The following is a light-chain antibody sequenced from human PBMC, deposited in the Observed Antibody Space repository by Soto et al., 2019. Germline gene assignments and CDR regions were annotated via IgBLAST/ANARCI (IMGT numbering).Light chain of an antibody. CDR1: SSNIGSNT. V-gene: IGLV1-44*01. CDR3: AALDDSLNGWV. J-gene: IGLJ3*02. CDR2: SNN. Sequence: QSVLTQPPSASGTPGQRVTISCSGSSSNIGSNTVNWYQQLPGTAPKLLIYSNNQRPSGVPDRFSGSKSGTSASLAISGLQSEDEADYYCAALDDSLNGWVFGGGTKFTVL.